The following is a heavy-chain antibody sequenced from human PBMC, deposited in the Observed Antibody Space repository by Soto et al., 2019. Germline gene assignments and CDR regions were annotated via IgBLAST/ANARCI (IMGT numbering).Heavy chain of an antibody. CDR3: ARDFYYHGSGTMGGYFDY. CDR2: IYSGGST. V-gene: IGHV3-66*01. J-gene: IGHJ4*02. CDR1: GATVGTNY. Sequence: EVQLVESGGGLVQPGGSLRLSCEASGATVGTNYMTWVRQPPGKGLEWVSVIYSGGSTYYADSVKGRFTISRDNSKNTLYLQMNSLRAEDTAVYYCARDFYYHGSGTMGGYFDYWGQGTLVTVSS. D-gene: IGHD3-10*01.